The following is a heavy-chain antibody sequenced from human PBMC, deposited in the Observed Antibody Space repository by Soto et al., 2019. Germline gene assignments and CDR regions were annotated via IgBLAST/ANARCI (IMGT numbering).Heavy chain of an antibody. V-gene: IGHV1-18*01. CDR3: ARDRSNSDY. Sequence: QVQLVQSGAEVKKPGASVKVSCKASGYSFTNYGISWVRQAPGQGLEWMGWIRADNGDTNYAQKFQGRVTMTTDTSTRTAYVELRSLRSDDTAIYYCARDRSNSDYWGQGTLVTVSS. D-gene: IGHD2-2*01. CDR2: IRADNGDT. CDR1: GYSFTNYG. J-gene: IGHJ4*02.